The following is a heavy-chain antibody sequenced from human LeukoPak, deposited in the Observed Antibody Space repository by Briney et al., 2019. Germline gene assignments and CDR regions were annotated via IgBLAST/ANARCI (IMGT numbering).Heavy chain of an antibody. J-gene: IGHJ4*02. V-gene: IGHV4-59*11. Sequence: GSLRLSCTVSGGSISSHYWSWIRQPPGKGLQWIGSIYSSGSTNYNPSLKSRPTISADTSKNQLSLKLSSVTAADTAVYYCARVREGSSWSTFDYWGQGTPVTVSS. CDR1: GGSISSHY. D-gene: IGHD6-13*01. CDR2: IYSSGST. CDR3: ARVREGSSWSTFDY.